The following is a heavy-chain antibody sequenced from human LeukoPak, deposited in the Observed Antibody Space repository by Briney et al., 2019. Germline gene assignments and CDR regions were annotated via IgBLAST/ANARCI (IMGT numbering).Heavy chain of an antibody. J-gene: IGHJ4*02. Sequence: GGSLRLSCTASGFTFGDYAMSWVRQAPGKGLEWVGFIRSKAYGCTTEYAASVKGRFTISRDDSKSIAYLQMNSLKTEDTAVYYCTRVSDYYDCSGYYPIYYFDYWGQGTLVTVSS. D-gene: IGHD3-22*01. CDR2: IRSKAYGCTT. CDR3: TRVSDYYDCSGYYPIYYFDY. V-gene: IGHV3-49*04. CDR1: GFTFGDYA.